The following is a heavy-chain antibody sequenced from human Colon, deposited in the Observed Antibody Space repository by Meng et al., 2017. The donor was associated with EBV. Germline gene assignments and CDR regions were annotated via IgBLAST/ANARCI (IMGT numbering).Heavy chain of an antibody. CDR3: ARGNAYNAPSFDY. J-gene: IGHJ4*02. CDR2: IYHGGNT. D-gene: IGHD5-24*01. CDR1: GASISSNNW. V-gene: IGHV4-4*02. Sequence: QGLSEASGPGLVGPSGTLSPTFAASGASISSNNWWSWVRQPPGKGLEWIGEIYHGGNTNYNPSLKSRVTISVDRSNDQFSLSLSSVTAADTAVYYCARGNAYNAPSFDYWGQGTLVTVSS.